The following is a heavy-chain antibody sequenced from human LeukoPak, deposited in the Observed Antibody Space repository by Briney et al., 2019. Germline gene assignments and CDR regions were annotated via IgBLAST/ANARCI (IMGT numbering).Heavy chain of an antibody. CDR1: GYTFTGYY. Sequence: ASVKVSFKASGYTFTGYYMHWVRQAPGQGVEWMGWINPNSGGTNYSQKFQGRVTITRDTSISTAYMELSRLRSDDTAVYYCAREQGATDYWGQGTLVTVSS. CDR3: AREQGATDY. CDR2: INPNSGGT. V-gene: IGHV1-2*02. J-gene: IGHJ4*02. D-gene: IGHD1-26*01.